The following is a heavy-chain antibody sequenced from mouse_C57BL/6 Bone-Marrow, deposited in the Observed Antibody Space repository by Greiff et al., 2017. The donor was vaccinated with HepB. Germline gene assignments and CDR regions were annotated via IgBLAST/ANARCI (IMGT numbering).Heavy chain of an antibody. J-gene: IGHJ3*01. Sequence: EVQVVESGGGLVKPGGSLKLSCAASGFTFSSYAMSWVRQTPEKRLEWVATISDGGSYTYYPDNVKGRFTISRDNAKNNLYLQMSHLKSEDTAMYYCARSGGSSVFAYWGQGTLVTVSA. V-gene: IGHV5-4*01. CDR2: ISDGGSYT. D-gene: IGHD1-1*01. CDR1: GFTFSSYA. CDR3: ARSGGSSVFAY.